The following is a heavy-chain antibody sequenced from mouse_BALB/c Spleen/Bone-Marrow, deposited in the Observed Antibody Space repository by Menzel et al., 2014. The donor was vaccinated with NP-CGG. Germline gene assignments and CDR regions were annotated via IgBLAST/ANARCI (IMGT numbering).Heavy chain of an antibody. CDR2: ISSGGSTT. CDR3: ARRTDRSASMDY. CDR1: GFTFSSYA. J-gene: IGHJ4*01. D-gene: IGHD6-1*01. V-gene: IGHV5-9-3*01. Sequence: EVKVVESGGSLVKPGGSLKLSCTASGFTFSSYAMYWVRKTPEKKLEWVADISSGGSTTYYPDSVKSRFSVSRDNAKNKLYLQMSSVRSEDSALYYCARRTDRSASMDYWGQGTSVTVSS.